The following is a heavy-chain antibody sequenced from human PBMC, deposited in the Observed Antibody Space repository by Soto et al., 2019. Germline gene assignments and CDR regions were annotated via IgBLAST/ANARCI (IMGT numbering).Heavy chain of an antibody. D-gene: IGHD5-12*01. Sequence: PSETLSLTCSVSGRSISEINSYWGWIRQTPGEGLEWIGTIHHTGSTYYNPSLKSRVIISLDTSKIQFSLKLSSVTAADTALYYCARPEGGYGSGYSWFDPWGQGTRVTVSS. CDR2: IHHTGST. CDR3: ARPEGGYGSGYSWFDP. V-gene: IGHV4-39*01. CDR1: GRSISEINSY. J-gene: IGHJ5*02.